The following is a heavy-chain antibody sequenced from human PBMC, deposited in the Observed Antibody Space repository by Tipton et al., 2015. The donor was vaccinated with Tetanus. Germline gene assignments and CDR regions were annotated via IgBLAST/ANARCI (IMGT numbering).Heavy chain of an antibody. CDR3: ARQAENWFDP. CDR1: DDSMSSGTSY. Sequence: TLSLTCTVSDDSMSSGTSYRGWVRQPPGKALEWLGTVYYDGSPYYNSSLKSRLTISVDTSKRQFFLRLTSVTAADTAVYYCARQAENWFDPWGQGTLVTVSS. V-gene: IGHV4-39*01. J-gene: IGHJ5*02. CDR2: VYYDGSP.